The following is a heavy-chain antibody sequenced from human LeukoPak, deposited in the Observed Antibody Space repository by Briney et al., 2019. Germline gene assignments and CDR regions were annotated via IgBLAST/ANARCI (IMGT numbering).Heavy chain of an antibody. V-gene: IGHV1-46*01. Sequence: WASVTVSCKASGYTFISYGISWVRQAPGQGLEWMGIINPSGGSTSYAQKFQGRVTMTRDTSTSTVYMELSSLRSEDTAVYYCARDKSSSWSDFDYWGQGTLVTVSS. J-gene: IGHJ4*02. CDR1: GYTFISYG. CDR3: ARDKSSSWSDFDY. D-gene: IGHD6-13*01. CDR2: INPSGGST.